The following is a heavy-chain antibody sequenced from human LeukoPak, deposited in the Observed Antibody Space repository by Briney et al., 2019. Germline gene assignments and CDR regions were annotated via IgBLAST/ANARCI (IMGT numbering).Heavy chain of an antibody. J-gene: IGHJ5*02. CDR1: VGSISSYY. Sequence: SETLSLTCTVSVGSISSYYWSWIRQPPGKGREWIGYIYYSGSTNYNPSLKSRVTISVDTSKNKFSLKLSSVTAADTAVYYCAREGRGCTNGVCYLSFDPWGQGTLVTVSS. CDR2: IYYSGST. CDR3: AREGRGCTNGVCYLSFDP. V-gene: IGHV4-59*01. D-gene: IGHD2-8*01.